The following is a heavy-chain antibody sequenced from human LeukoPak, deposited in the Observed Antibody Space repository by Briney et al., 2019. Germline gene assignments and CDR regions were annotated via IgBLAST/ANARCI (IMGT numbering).Heavy chain of an antibody. Sequence: GSLRLSCAASGFTFSDYYMSWIRPAPGKGLEWVSYISSSGSTIYYADSVKSRFTISRDNAKNSLYLQMNSLRAEDTAVYYCARDRLLTGRYISWGQGTLVTVSS. CDR3: ARDRLLTGRYIS. D-gene: IGHD3-9*01. CDR2: ISSSGSTI. V-gene: IGHV3-11*04. J-gene: IGHJ4*02. CDR1: GFTFSDYY.